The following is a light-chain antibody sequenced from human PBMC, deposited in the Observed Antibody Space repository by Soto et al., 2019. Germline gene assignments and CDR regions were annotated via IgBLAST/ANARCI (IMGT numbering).Light chain of an antibody. V-gene: IGKV3-15*01. CDR1: QTISRN. J-gene: IGKJ5*01. CDR2: GAS. CDR3: QQYDNWPPGIT. Sequence: EIVMTQSPPTLSVSPGERATLSCMASQTISRNLAWYQQRPGQAPRLLMFGASTRAPGCPSRFTGSGSATEFTLTISSLQSEDFALYYCQQYDNWPPGITFGQGTRLEIK.